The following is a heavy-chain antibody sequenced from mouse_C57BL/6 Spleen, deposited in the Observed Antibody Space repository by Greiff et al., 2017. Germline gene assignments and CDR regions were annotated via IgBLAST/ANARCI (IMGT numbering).Heavy chain of an antibody. D-gene: IGHD1-1*01. CDR2: IYWDDDK. J-gene: IGHJ3*01. Sequence: QVQLKQSGPGILQSSQTLSLTCSFSGFSLSTSGMGVSWIRQPSGKGLEWLAHIYWDDDKCYNPFLKSRLTISKDTSRNQVFLKITSVDTADAATYYCARSYGSSYLPWFAYWGQGTLVTVSA. CDR3: ARSYGSSYLPWFAY. CDR1: GFSLSTSGMG. V-gene: IGHV8-12*01.